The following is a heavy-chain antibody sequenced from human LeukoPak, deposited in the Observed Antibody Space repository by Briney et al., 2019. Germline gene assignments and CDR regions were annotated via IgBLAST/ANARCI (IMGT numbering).Heavy chain of an antibody. CDR3: VRDLGVSLPFDY. CDR1: GAYISSTNYY. Sequence: PSETLSLTCTVSGAYISSTNYYWSWIRQSAGKGLEWIGRIYRTGSTNYNPSLKSRVTISLDTSKNQFSLKLSAVTAADTAVYYCVRDLGVSLPFDYWGKGVLVTVSS. J-gene: IGHJ4*02. V-gene: IGHV4-61*02. D-gene: IGHD2/OR15-2a*01. CDR2: IYRTGST.